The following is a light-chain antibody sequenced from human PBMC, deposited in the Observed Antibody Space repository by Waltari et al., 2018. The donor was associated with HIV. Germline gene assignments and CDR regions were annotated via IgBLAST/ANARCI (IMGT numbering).Light chain of an antibody. CDR2: DNN. J-gene: IGLJ3*02. CDR3: GTWDSSLSAWV. CDR1: SSNIGKNY. Sequence: QSVLTQPPSVSAAPGQKVTISCSGSSSNIGKNYVCLYQQLPGTAPKLLIYDNNKRPSGIPDRFSGSKSGTSATLGITGLQTGDEADYYCGTWDSSLSAWVFGGGTKLTVL. V-gene: IGLV1-51*01.